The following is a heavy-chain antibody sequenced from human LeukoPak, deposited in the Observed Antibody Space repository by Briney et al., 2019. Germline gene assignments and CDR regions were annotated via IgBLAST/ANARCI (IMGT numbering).Heavy chain of an antibody. Sequence: GGSLRLSCAASGFTFSSYAMHWVRQAPGKGLEWVAVISYDGSNKYYADSVKGRFTISRDNSKNTLYLQMNGLRAEDTAVYYCATPYYWGQGTLVTVSS. CDR1: GFTFSSYA. J-gene: IGHJ4*02. CDR3: ATPYY. V-gene: IGHV3-30-3*01. CDR2: ISYDGSNK.